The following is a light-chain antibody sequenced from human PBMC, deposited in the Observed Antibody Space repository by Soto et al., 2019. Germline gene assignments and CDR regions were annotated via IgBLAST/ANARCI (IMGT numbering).Light chain of an antibody. J-gene: IGKJ2*01. CDR3: QQYET. V-gene: IGKV3-20*01. CDR2: GAS. Sequence: EIVLTKSPGTLSLSPGERATLSCRASQSVSSSYLAWYQQKPGQAPRLLIYGASSRATGIPDRFSGSGSGTDFTLTISRLEPEDFAVYYCQQYETFGQGTKLEIK. CDR1: QSVSSSY.